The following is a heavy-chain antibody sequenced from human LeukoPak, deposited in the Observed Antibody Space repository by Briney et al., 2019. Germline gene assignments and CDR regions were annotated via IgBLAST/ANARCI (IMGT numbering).Heavy chain of an antibody. D-gene: IGHD6-19*01. J-gene: IGHJ4*02. CDR2: ISSSGSAV. CDR3: ARGGSLGY. V-gene: IGHV3-48*03. CDR1: GFTFSSYE. Sequence: GGSLRLSCAASGFTFSSYEMNWVRQAPGKGLEWVSKISSSGSAVYYADSVKGRFTISRDNAKSTLYLQMNSLRVEDTAVYYCARGGSLGYWGQGTLVTVSS.